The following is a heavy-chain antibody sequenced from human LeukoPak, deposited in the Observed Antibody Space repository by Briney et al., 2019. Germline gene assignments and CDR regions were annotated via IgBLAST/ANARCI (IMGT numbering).Heavy chain of an antibody. J-gene: IGHJ6*02. CDR2: ISSSGSTI. CDR1: GFTFSDYY. Sequence: GGSLRLSCAASGFTFSDYYMSWIRQAPGKGLEWVSYISSSGSTIYYADSVKGRFTISRDNAKNSLYLQMNSLRAEDTAVYYCARDKSGPAAPYYYYGMDVWGQGTTVTVSS. V-gene: IGHV3-11*04. D-gene: IGHD2-2*01. CDR3: ARDKSGPAAPYYYYGMDV.